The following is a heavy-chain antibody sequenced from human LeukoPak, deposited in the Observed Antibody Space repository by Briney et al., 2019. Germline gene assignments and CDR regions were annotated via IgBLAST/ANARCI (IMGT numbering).Heavy chain of an antibody. V-gene: IGHV1-8*02. CDR2: MNPNSGNT. Sequence: ASVKVSCKASGYTFTSYDINWVRQATGQGLEWMGWMNPNSGNTGYAQKFQGRVTMTRDTSISTAYMELSRLRSDDTAVYYCARGETVYGGAIVYWGQGTLVTVSS. J-gene: IGHJ4*02. CDR3: ARGETVYGGAIVY. CDR1: GYTFTSYD. D-gene: IGHD3-16*02.